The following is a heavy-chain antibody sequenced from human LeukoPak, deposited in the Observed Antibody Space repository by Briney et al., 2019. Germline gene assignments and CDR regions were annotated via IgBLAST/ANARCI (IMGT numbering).Heavy chain of an antibody. J-gene: IGHJ4*02. CDR2: IYYSGST. D-gene: IGHD3-10*01. Sequence: PSETLSLTCTVSGDSISSGDYYWSWIRQPPGKGLEWMGYIYYSGSTYYNPSLRSRVTMSVDTSKNQISLKLSSVTAADTAVYYCARVAGQAGGSLYRVQFYYFDYWGQGTLVTVSS. CDR3: ARVAGQAGGSLYRVQFYYFDY. V-gene: IGHV4-30-4*01. CDR1: GDSISSGDYY.